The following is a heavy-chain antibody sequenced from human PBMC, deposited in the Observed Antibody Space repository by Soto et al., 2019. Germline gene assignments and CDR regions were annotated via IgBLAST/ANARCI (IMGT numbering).Heavy chain of an antibody. CDR2: IDPSDSYT. CDR1: GYSFTSYW. J-gene: IGHJ6*02. D-gene: IGHD2-15*01. Sequence: PGESLKISCKGSGYSFTSYWISWVRQMPGKGLEWMGRIDPSDSYTNYSPSFQGHVTISADKSISTAYLQWSSLKASDTAMYYCASTVVVVAAPEGMDVWGQGTTVTVSS. CDR3: ASTVVVVAAPEGMDV. V-gene: IGHV5-10-1*01.